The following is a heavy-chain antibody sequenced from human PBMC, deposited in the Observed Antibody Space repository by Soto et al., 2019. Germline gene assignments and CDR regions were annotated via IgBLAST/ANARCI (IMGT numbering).Heavy chain of an antibody. CDR1: GFTFSSYW. CDR2: INGDGSTT. V-gene: IGHV3-74*03. J-gene: IGHJ6*03. Sequence: EVQLVESGGGIVQLGGSLRLSCAASGFTFSSYWMHWVRQAPGKGLVWVSRINGDGSTTKYAESVTGLFTMSRDHAKNTVYLQMNSLRAEDRTVFYCARDTDISGGIHYNNSMDVWGRGNTVTVSS. D-gene: IGHD2-15*01. CDR3: ARDTDISGGIHYNNSMDV.